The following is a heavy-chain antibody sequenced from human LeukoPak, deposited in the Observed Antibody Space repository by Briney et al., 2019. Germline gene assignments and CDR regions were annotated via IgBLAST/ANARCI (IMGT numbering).Heavy chain of an antibody. CDR3: ARDPGPYSSSWSRWGVYYFDY. D-gene: IGHD6-13*01. CDR1: GYTFTGYH. CDR2: INPSGGST. Sequence: ASVKVSCKASGYTFTGYHMHWVRQAPGQGLEWMGIINPSGGSTSYAQKFQGRVTMTRDTSTSTVYMELSSLRSEDTAVYYCARDPGPYSSSWSRWGVYYFDYWGQGTLVTVSS. J-gene: IGHJ4*02. V-gene: IGHV1-46*01.